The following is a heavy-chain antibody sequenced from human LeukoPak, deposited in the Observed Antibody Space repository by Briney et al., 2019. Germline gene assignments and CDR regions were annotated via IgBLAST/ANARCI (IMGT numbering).Heavy chain of an antibody. V-gene: IGHV4-59*01. Sequence: PSETLSLTCTVSGGSISSYYWSWIRQPPGKGLEWIGYIYYNGNTNYNPSLKSRVTISADTSKNQFSLKPNSVTAADTAVYYCARGGRGYDYYFDYWGQGTLVTVSS. CDR2: IYYNGNT. CDR1: GGSISSYY. D-gene: IGHD5-12*01. CDR3: ARGGRGYDYYFDY. J-gene: IGHJ4*02.